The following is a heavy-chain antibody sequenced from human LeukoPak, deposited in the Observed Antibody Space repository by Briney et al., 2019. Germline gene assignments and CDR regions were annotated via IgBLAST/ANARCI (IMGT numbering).Heavy chain of an antibody. CDR1: GFTFSSYS. Sequence: GGFLRLSCAASGFTFSSYSMNWVRQAPGKGLEWVSSISSSSSYIYYADSVKGRFTISRDNAKNSLYLQMNSLRAEDTAVYYCATLRRDVNFDYWGQGTLVTVSS. CDR3: ATLRRDVNFDY. V-gene: IGHV3-21*01. J-gene: IGHJ4*02. CDR2: ISSSSSYI. D-gene: IGHD3-10*02.